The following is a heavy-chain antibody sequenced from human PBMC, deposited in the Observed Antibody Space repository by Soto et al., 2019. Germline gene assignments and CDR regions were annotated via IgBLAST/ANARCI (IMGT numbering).Heavy chain of an antibody. CDR3: ARDPLIDNTYYYYYGMDV. J-gene: IGHJ6*02. CDR1: GFSVGSYA. Sequence: LRLSCTASGFSVGSYAIHRVRQAPGKRLEWVAVISYDGSNKYYADSVKGRFTISRDNSKNTLYLQMNSLRAEDTAVYYCARDPLIDNTYYYYYGMDVWGQGTTVTVSS. CDR2: ISYDGSNK. D-gene: IGHD3-22*01. V-gene: IGHV3-30-3*01.